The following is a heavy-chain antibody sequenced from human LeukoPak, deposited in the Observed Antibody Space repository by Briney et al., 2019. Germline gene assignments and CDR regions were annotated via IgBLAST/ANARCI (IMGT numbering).Heavy chain of an antibody. CDR2: IYHSGST. CDR1: GYSISSGYY. V-gene: IGHV4-38-2*02. J-gene: IGHJ5*02. Sequence: SETLSLTCTVSGYSISSGYYWGWIRQPPGKGLEWIGSIYHSGSTYYNPSLKSRVTISVDTSKNQFSLKLSSVTAAGTAVYYCARDLVIAPLNWFDPWGQGTLVTVSS. CDR3: ARDLVIAPLNWFDP. D-gene: IGHD6-6*01.